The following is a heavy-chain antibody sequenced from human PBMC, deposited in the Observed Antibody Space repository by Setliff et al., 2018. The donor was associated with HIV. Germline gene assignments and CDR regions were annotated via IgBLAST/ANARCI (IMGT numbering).Heavy chain of an antibody. CDR1: GFTFSSYE. D-gene: IGHD3-10*01. Sequence: PGGSLRLSCAASGFTFSSYEMTWVRQAPGKGLEWVSYISRSDNTIYYADSVKGRFTISRDNAKNSLFLQMNSLRAEDTAVYYCASSGSGSYINWFGPWGQGTLVTVS. CDR2: ISRSDNTI. J-gene: IGHJ5*02. V-gene: IGHV3-48*03. CDR3: ASSGSGSYINWFGP.